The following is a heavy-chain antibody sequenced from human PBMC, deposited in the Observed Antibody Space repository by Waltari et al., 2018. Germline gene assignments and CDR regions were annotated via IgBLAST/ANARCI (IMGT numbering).Heavy chain of an antibody. V-gene: IGHV3-21*01. CDR2: ISSSSSYI. D-gene: IGHD6-6*01. CDR3: ARVDSSSSPLIDY. Sequence: EVQLVESGGGLVKPGGSLRLSCAASGFTFSSYSMNWVRQAPEKGLEWVSSISSSSSYIYYADSVKGRFTISRDNAKNSLYLQMNSLRAEDTAVYYCARVDSSSSPLIDYWGQGTLVTVSS. J-gene: IGHJ4*02. CDR1: GFTFSSYS.